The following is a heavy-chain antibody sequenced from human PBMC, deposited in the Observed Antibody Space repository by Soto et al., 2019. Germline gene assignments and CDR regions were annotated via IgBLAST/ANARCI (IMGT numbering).Heavy chain of an antibody. J-gene: IGHJ4*02. CDR2: INAGNGNT. V-gene: IGHV1-3*01. D-gene: IGHD3-10*01. CDR3: ARVWYYYGSGSYYPQYYFDY. CDR1: GYTFTSYA. Sequence: ASVKVSCKASGYTFTSYAMHWVRQAPGQRLEWMGWINAGNGNTKYSQKFQGRVTITRDTSASTAYMELSSLRSEDTAVYYCARVWYYYGSGSYYPQYYFDYWGQGTLVTVSS.